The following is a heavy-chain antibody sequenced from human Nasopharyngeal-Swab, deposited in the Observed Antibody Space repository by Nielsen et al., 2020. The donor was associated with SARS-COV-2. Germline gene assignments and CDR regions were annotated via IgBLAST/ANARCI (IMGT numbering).Heavy chain of an antibody. V-gene: IGHV3-23*01. CDR2: ITGSGGST. CDR1: GFTFSTYT. J-gene: IGHJ4*02. Sequence: GESLKTSCAAPGFTFSTYTMTWVRQAPGKGLEWVSAITGSGGSTYYADPVKARFTISRDNSKNTLYLQMNSLGAEDTAVYYCAKDLVGAANWGQGTLVTVSS. D-gene: IGHD2-15*01. CDR3: AKDLVGAAN.